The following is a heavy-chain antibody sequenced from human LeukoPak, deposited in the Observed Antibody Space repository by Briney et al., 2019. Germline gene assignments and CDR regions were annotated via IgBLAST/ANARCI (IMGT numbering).Heavy chain of an antibody. D-gene: IGHD1-14*01. CDR1: GFTFTSFA. CDR2: LSNTGGAS. J-gene: IGHJ4*02. CDR3: ARQWETTGVYYFDY. Sequence: GGSLRLSCAASGFTFTSFALSWVRQAPGKGLEWVSTLSNTGGASYYADSVKGRFTISRDNSKNTLYLQMNSLRDKDTAVYYCARQWETTGVYYFDYWGQGALVTVSS. V-gene: IGHV3-23*01.